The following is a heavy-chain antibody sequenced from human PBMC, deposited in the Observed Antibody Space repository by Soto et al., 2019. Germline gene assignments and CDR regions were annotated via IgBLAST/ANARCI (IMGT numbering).Heavy chain of an antibody. CDR3: AKGEYFDYVLSFDS. V-gene: IGHV3-23*01. D-gene: IGHD3-9*01. CDR1: GFTFIGYV. CDR2: ISGSGGAT. Sequence: GGSLRLSCSASGFTFIGYVMNWVRQAPGKGLEWVSFISGSGGATYYADSVKGRFTISRDNSKNTLYLQMNSLRAEDTAVYYCAKGEYFDYVLSFDSWGQGTLVTVSS. J-gene: IGHJ4*01.